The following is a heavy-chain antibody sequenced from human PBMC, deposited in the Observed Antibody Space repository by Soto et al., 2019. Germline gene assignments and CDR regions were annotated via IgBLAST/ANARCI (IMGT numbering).Heavy chain of an antibody. CDR2: ISGSGGST. Sequence: EVQLLESGGGLVQPGGSLRLSCAASGFTFSSYAMSWVRQAPGKGLEWVSAISGSGGSTYYADSVKGRFTISRDNSKNTLYLQVNSLRAEDTAVYYCAKLGYIVVVPAAIWFDPWGQGTLVTVSS. V-gene: IGHV3-23*01. D-gene: IGHD2-2*01. CDR3: AKLGYIVVVPAAIWFDP. J-gene: IGHJ5*02. CDR1: GFTFSSYA.